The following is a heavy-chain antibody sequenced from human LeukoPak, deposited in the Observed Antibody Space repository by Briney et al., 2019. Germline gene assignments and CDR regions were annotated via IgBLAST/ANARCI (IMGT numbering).Heavy chain of an antibody. Sequence: ASVKVSCKASGGTFSSYTISWARQAPGQGLEWMGWISAYNGNTNYAQKLQGRVTMTTDTSTSTAYMELRSLRSDDTAVYYCARDPSITIFGVVTPYFDYWGQGTLVTVSS. D-gene: IGHD3-3*01. CDR3: ARDPSITIFGVVTPYFDY. CDR2: ISAYNGNT. CDR1: GGTFSSYT. J-gene: IGHJ4*02. V-gene: IGHV1-18*01.